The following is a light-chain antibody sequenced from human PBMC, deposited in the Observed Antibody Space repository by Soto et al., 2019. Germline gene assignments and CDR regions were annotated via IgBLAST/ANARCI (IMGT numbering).Light chain of an antibody. V-gene: IGKV1-5*01. Sequence: DIQMTQSPSTLSASVGDRVTITCRASQSISSWLAWYQQKPGKAPKLLIYDASSLESGVPSRFSGSGSGTEFTLTIRSLQADDFATYYCQQYNSYSWTFGQGTKVDIK. CDR1: QSISSW. CDR3: QQYNSYSWT. CDR2: DAS. J-gene: IGKJ1*01.